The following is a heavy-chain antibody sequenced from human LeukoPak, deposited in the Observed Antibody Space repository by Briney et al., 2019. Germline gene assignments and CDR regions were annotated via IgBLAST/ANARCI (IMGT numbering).Heavy chain of an antibody. J-gene: IGHJ2*01. CDR1: GFTFSSYE. V-gene: IGHV3-48*03. Sequence: TGGSLRLSCAASGFTFSSYEMNWVRQAPGEGLEWVSYISSSGSTIYYADSVKGRFTISRDNAKNSLYLQMNSLRAEDTAVYYCARDCSSSGYPIWGGYFDLWGRGTLVTVSS. CDR3: ARDCSSSGYPIWGGYFDL. D-gene: IGHD3-22*01. CDR2: ISSSGSTI.